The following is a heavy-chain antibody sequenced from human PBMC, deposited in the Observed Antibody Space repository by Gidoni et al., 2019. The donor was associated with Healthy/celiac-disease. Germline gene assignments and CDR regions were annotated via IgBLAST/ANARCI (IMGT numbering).Heavy chain of an antibody. CDR3: AKEVTPLGWFDP. Sequence: EVQLVESGGGLVQPGRSLRLYCAASGFTFDDYAMPWVRQAPGKGLEWVSGISWNSGSIGYADSVKGRFTISRDNAKNSLYLQMNSLRAEDTALYYCAKEVTPLGWFDPWGQGTLVTVSS. CDR2: ISWNSGSI. CDR1: GFTFDDYA. V-gene: IGHV3-9*01. J-gene: IGHJ5*02.